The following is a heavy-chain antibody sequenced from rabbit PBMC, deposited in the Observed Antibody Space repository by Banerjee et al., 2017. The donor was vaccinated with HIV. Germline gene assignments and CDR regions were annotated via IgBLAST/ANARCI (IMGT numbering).Heavy chain of an antibody. J-gene: IGHJ4*01. V-gene: IGHV1S45*01. Sequence: QEQLEESGGDLVKPEGSLTLTCTASGFSFSNGYVMCWVRQAPGKGLEWIACIYTGSSGSTYYASWAKGRFTISKTSSTTVTLQMTSLTAADTATYFCARDAGGDGYSNDLWGPGTLVTVS. CDR2: IYTGSSGST. D-gene: IGHD7-1*01. CDR3: ARDAGGDGYSNDL. CDR1: GFSFSNGYV.